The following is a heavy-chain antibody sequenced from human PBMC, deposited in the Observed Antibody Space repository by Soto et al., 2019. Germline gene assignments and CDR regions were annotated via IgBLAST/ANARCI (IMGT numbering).Heavy chain of an antibody. CDR2: IIPILGIA. Sequence: SVKVSCKASGGTFSSYTISWVRQAPGQGLEWMGRIIPILGIANYAQKFQGRVTITADKSTSTAYMELSSLRSEDTAVYYCASSHVVGARPLDYWGQGTLVTVSS. J-gene: IGHJ4*02. CDR3: ASSHVVGARPLDY. CDR1: GGTFSSYT. D-gene: IGHD6-6*01. V-gene: IGHV1-69*02.